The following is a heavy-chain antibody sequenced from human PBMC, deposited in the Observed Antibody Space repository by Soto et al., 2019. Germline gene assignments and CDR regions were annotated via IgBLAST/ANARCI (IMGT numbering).Heavy chain of an antibody. CDR3: ARDDLWFGNYGAFDI. CDR2: IWYDGSNK. D-gene: IGHD3-10*01. CDR1: GFTFSSYG. J-gene: IGHJ3*02. V-gene: IGHV3-33*01. Sequence: PGGSLRLSCAASGFTFSSYGMHWVRQAPGKGLEWVAVIWYDGSNKYYADSVKGRFTISRDNSKNTLYLQMNSLRAEDTAVYYCARDDLWFGNYGAFDIWGPGTVVTVSS.